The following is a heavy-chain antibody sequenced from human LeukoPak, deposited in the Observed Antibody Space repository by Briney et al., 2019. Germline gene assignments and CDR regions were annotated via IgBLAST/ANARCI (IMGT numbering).Heavy chain of an antibody. CDR3: AKDDAWLRFGE. Sequence: GGSLRLSCAASGFTFSNHGMNWVRQAPGKGLEWVSGISPSGDITYYADSVKGRFTISRDNSMNTLYLEVISLTAEDTAVYYCAKDDAWLRFGEWSQGTLVTVSS. J-gene: IGHJ4*02. CDR1: GFTFSNHG. V-gene: IGHV3-23*01. D-gene: IGHD3-10*01. CDR2: ISPSGDIT.